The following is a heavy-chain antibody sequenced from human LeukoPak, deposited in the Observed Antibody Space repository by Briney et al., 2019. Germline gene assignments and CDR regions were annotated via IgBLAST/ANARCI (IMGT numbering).Heavy chain of an antibody. CDR3: AKDRGRTWVQVAN. CDR2: ISGSGGST. CDR1: GFTFSSDA. D-gene: IGHD2-15*01. V-gene: IGHV3-23*01. J-gene: IGHJ4*02. Sequence: QPGGSLRLSCIGTGFTFSSDAMGWVRQAPGKGLEWVSGISGSGGSTYYADSVKGRFTISRDNSKNTLYLQMNSLRVEDTAVYYCAKDRGRTWVQVANWGQETLVTVSS.